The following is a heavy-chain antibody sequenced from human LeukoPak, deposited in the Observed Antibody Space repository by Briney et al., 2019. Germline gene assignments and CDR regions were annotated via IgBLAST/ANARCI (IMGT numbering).Heavy chain of an antibody. Sequence: HPGGSLRLSCEASGFTFSSYAMSWVRQAPGKGLEWVSAISGSGGSTYYADSVKGRFTISRDNSKNTLYLQMNSLRAEDTAVYYCAGRARTYYYYGMDVWGQGTTVTVSS. V-gene: IGHV3-23*01. CDR1: GFTFSSYA. D-gene: IGHD1-26*01. J-gene: IGHJ6*02. CDR3: AGRARTYYYYGMDV. CDR2: ISGSGGST.